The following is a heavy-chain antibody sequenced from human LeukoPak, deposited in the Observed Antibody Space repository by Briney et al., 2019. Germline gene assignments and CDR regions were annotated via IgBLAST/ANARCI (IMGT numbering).Heavy chain of an antibody. CDR1: GGTFSSYA. J-gene: IGHJ5*02. D-gene: IGHD3-16*01. V-gene: IGHV1-69*13. CDR3: ARAARLGEFRNWFDP. Sequence: GASVKVSCKASGGTFSSYAISWVRQAPGQGLEWMGGIIPIFGTANYAQKFQGRVTITADESTSTAYMELSSLRSEDTAVYYCARAARLGEFRNWFDPWGQGTLVTVSS. CDR2: IIPIFGTA.